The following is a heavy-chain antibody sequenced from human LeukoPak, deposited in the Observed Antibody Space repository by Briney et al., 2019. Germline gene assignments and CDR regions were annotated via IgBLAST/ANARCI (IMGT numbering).Heavy chain of an antibody. CDR2: ISGDGGST. J-gene: IGHJ5*02. CDR1: GFTFDDYA. D-gene: IGHD6-19*01. Sequence: GGSLRLSCAASGFTFDDYAMHWVRQAPGKGREWVSLISGDGGSTYYADSVKGRFTISRDNSKNSLYLQMNSLRTEDTALYYCAKGAYSSGWYDWFDPWGQGTLVTVSS. V-gene: IGHV3-43*02. CDR3: AKGAYSSGWYDWFDP.